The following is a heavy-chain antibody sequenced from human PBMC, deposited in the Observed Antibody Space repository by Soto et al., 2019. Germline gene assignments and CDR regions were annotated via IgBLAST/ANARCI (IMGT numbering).Heavy chain of an antibody. CDR1: GGSFSGYY. D-gene: IGHD4-17*01. J-gene: IGHJ6*02. V-gene: IGHV4-34*01. CDR2: INHSGST. Sequence: SETLSLTCAVYGGSFSGYYWSWIRQPPGKGLEWIGEINHSGSTNYNPSLKSRVTISVDTSKNQFSLKLSSVTAADTAVYYCANGSDYGDYAEYDYYGMDVWGQGTTVTVSS. CDR3: ANGSDYGDYAEYDYYGMDV.